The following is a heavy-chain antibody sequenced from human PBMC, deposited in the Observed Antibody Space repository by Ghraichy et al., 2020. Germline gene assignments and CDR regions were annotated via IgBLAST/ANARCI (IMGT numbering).Heavy chain of an antibody. Sequence: ASVKVSCKASGYTFTSYGISWVRQAPGQGLEWMGWISAYNGNTNYAQKLQGRVTMTTDTSTSTAYMELRSLRSDDTAVYYCARDSSLSSSWYLHGAWDDAFDIWGQGTMDTVSS. CDR1: GYTFTSYG. CDR3: ARDSSLSSSWYLHGAWDDAFDI. V-gene: IGHV1-18*01. D-gene: IGHD6-13*01. CDR2: ISAYNGNT. J-gene: IGHJ3*02.